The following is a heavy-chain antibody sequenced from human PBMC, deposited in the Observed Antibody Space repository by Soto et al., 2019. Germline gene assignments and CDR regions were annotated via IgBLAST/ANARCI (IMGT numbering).Heavy chain of an antibody. D-gene: IGHD3-10*01. V-gene: IGHV3-23*05. Sequence: QLSESGGGLVQPWGSLTLSCAASGFTLPTYAMTWVRQPPGKGLEWVSSMNGAATSTSYADSVKGRFTTSRDTSKNTVYLQMNAPRPEDTAVYYCARGGADHYNYGMDVWGQGTTVVVSS. CDR2: MNGAATST. J-gene: IGHJ6*02. CDR3: ARGGADHYNYGMDV. CDR1: GFTLPTYA.